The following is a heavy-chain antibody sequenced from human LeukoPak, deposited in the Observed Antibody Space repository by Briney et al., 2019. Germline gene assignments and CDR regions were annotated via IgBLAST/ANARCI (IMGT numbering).Heavy chain of an antibody. D-gene: IGHD5-18*01. Sequence: GASVKVSCKASGNTFTSYDINGVGQATGKGLEGMGWMNPNSGITGYAQKFQGRVTMTRNTSINTAYMELSSLRSEDTAVYYCARPRQLWSYGMDVWGQGTTVTVSS. J-gene: IGHJ6*02. V-gene: IGHV1-8*01. CDR2: MNPNSGIT. CDR1: GNTFTSYD. CDR3: ARPRQLWSYGMDV.